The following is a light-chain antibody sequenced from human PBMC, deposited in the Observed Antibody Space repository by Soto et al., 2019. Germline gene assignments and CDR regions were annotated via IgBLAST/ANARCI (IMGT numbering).Light chain of an antibody. Sequence: EIVMTQSPATLSVSPGESATLSCRASQSIASNLAWYRQRPGQAPRLLIYGTSTRATGIPARFSGSGSGTEFTLTIDSLQSEDFAVYYCQQYNKWRTFGQGTRWIS. V-gene: IGKV3-15*01. J-gene: IGKJ1*01. CDR1: QSIASN. CDR3: QQYNKWRT. CDR2: GTS.